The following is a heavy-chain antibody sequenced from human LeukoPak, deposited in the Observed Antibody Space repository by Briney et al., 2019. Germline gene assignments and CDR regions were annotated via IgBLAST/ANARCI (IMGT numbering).Heavy chain of an antibody. D-gene: IGHD1-7*01. J-gene: IGHJ5*02. V-gene: IGHV3-23*01. CDR3: AKSGDWNYGGWFDP. CDR1: GFTFSNAW. Sequence: PGGSLRLSCAASGFTFSNAWMSWVRQAPGKGLEWVSAISGSGGSTYYADSVKGRFTISRDNSKNTLYLQMNSLRAEDTAVYYCAKSGDWNYGGWFDPWGQGTLVTVSS. CDR2: ISGSGGST.